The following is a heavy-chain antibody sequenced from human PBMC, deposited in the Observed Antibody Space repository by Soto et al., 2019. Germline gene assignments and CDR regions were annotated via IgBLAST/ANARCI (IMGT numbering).Heavy chain of an antibody. V-gene: IGHV4-30-4*01. CDR2: IYYSGST. Sequence: SETLSLTCTVSGGSISSGDYYWSWIRQPPGKGLEWIGYIYYSGSTYYNPSLKSRVTISVDTSKNQFSLKLSSVTAADTAVYYCARDGSGSYYDYWGQGTLVTVSS. CDR3: ARDGSGSYYDY. D-gene: IGHD3-10*01. J-gene: IGHJ4*02. CDR1: GGSISSGDYY.